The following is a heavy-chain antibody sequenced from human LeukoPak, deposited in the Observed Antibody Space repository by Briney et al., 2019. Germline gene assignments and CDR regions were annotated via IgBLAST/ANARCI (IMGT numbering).Heavy chain of an antibody. D-gene: IGHD3-16*02. CDR2: ISGSGGST. V-gene: IGHV3-23*01. Sequence: GGSLRLSCAASGFTFSSYAMSWVRQAPGKGLEWVSAISGSGGSTYYADSVKGRFTVSRDNSKNTLYLQMNSLRAEDTAVYYCAKDRAHDYVWGSYRYTVGYWGQGTLVTVSS. CDR3: AKDRAHDYVWGSYRYTVGY. J-gene: IGHJ4*02. CDR1: GFTFSSYA.